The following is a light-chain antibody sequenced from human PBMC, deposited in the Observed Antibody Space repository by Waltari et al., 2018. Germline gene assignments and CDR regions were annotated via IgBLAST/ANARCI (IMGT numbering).Light chain of an antibody. V-gene: IGKV1-5*03. Sequence: DIQLTQSPSTLSASVGDRVTITCRASQDIGTWLAWYQQKPGKAPKLLVYKASRLQSGAPSSFSSSGSGTESTLTISTLQPEAVAPFYFQQFDTYPWTFGQETKVDIK. CDR2: KAS. CDR3: QQFDTYPWT. CDR1: QDIGTW. J-gene: IGKJ1*01.